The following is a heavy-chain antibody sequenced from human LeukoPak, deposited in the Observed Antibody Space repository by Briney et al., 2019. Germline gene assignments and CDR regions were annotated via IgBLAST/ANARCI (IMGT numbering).Heavy chain of an antibody. CDR2: MYYSGSI. D-gene: IGHD3-10*01. CDR1: GGSISSSSNF. CDR3: ARDTGTYYYGSGTHDAFDI. Sequence: SETLSLTCTVSGGSISSSSNFWGWIRQPPGKGLEWIGSMYYSGSIYYNPSLKSRVTISAHTPKTQFSLKLSSVTAADTAVYYCARDTGTYYYGSGTHDAFDIWGQGTMVTVSS. V-gene: IGHV4-39*01. J-gene: IGHJ3*02.